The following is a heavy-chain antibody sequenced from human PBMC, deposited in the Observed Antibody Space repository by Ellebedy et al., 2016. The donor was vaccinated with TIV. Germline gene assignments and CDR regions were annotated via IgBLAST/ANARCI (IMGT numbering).Heavy chain of an antibody. D-gene: IGHD6-19*01. CDR2: IIPIFGTA. CDR1: GYTLTELS. Sequence: ASVKVSCKVSGYTLTELSMHWVRQAPGKGLEWMGGIIPIFGTANYAQKFQGRVTITADESTSTAYMELSSLRSEDTAVYYCARYEMYSSGWYGGLDYWGQGTLSPSPQ. J-gene: IGHJ4*02. CDR3: ARYEMYSSGWYGGLDY. V-gene: IGHV1-69*13.